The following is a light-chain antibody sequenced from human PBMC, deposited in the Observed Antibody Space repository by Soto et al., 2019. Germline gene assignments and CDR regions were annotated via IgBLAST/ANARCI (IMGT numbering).Light chain of an antibody. CDR2: GAS. CDR1: QDIRTS. CDR3: QQYDNLPPFT. V-gene: IGKV1-33*01. Sequence: DIQMTQSPSSLSASVGARISITCQASQDIRTSLSWFQQKPGRAPKLLIYGASNLETGVPSRFRGSGSGTDFTFTISSLQPEDIATYYCQQYDNLPPFTFGPGNKVDIK. J-gene: IGKJ3*01.